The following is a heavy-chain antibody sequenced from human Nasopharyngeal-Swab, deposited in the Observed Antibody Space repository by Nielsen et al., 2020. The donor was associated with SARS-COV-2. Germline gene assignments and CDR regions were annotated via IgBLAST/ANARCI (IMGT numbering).Heavy chain of an antibody. Sequence: GESLKISCAASGFTFSNYDMTWVRQAPGKGLEWISVISNSGSSTYNADSVKGRFTMSRDNSKDTVYLQMNSLRAEDTAVYYCARDRGSYGFDYWGQGTLVTVSS. V-gene: IGHV3-23*01. J-gene: IGHJ4*02. CDR1: GFTFSNYD. CDR3: ARDRGSYGFDY. CDR2: ISNSGSST. D-gene: IGHD1-26*01.